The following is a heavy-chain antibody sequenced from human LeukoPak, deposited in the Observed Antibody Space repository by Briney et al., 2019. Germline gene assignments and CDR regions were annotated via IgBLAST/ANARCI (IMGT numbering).Heavy chain of an antibody. D-gene: IGHD2-15*01. CDR3: ARQFYCSGGSCYSQYFDY. CDR1: GGSISSYY. J-gene: IGHJ4*02. CDR2: IYHSGST. V-gene: IGHV4-38-2*02. Sequence: SETLSLTSTVSGGSISSYYWGWIRQPPGKGLEWIGSIYHSGSTYYNPSLKSRVTISVDTCKNQFSLKLSSVTAADTAVYYCARQFYCSGGSCYSQYFDYWGQGTLVTVSS.